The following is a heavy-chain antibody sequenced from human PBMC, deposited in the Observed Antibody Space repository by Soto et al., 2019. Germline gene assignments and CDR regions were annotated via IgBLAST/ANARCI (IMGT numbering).Heavy chain of an antibody. CDR1: GVTFSSYA. V-gene: IGHV1-69*06. J-gene: IGHJ4*02. CDR2: IIPIFGTA. CDR3: ATIQSIYGSGSYFTPSQFDY. D-gene: IGHD3-10*01. Sequence: GASVKVSCKASGVTFSSYAISWVRQAPGQGLEWMGGIIPIFGTANYAQKFQGRVTITADKSTSTAYMELSSLRSEDTAVYYCATIQSIYGSGSYFTPSQFDYWGQGTLVTVSS.